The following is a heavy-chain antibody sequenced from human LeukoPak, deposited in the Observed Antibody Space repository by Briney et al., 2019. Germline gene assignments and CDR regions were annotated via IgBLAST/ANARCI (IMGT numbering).Heavy chain of an antibody. CDR3: ARDLNNGYGYYFDY. J-gene: IGHJ4*02. Sequence: SETLSLTCTVSGGSISSYYWSWIRQPAGKGLEWIGRIYTSGSTNYIPSLKSRVTMSVDTSKNQFSLKLSSVTAADTAVYYCARDLNNGYGYYFDYWGQGTLVTVSS. CDR1: GGSISSYY. D-gene: IGHD5-18*01. CDR2: IYTSGST. V-gene: IGHV4-4*07.